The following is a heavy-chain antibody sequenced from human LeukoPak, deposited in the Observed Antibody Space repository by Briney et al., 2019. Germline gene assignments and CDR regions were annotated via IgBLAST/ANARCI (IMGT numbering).Heavy chain of an antibody. Sequence: GRSLRLSCAASGFAFSSYAMHWVRQAPGKGLEWVAVISYDGSNKYYADSVKGRFTISRDNSKNTLYLQMNSLRAEDTAVYYCARDPERLWFGELSGGYYFDYWGQGTLVTVSS. V-gene: IGHV3-30*04. CDR1: GFAFSSYA. J-gene: IGHJ4*02. CDR2: ISYDGSNK. CDR3: ARDPERLWFGELSGGYYFDY. D-gene: IGHD3-10*01.